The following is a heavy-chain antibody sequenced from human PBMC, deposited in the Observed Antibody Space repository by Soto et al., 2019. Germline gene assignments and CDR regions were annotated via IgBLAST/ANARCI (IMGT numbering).Heavy chain of an antibody. Sequence: GGSLRLSCAASGFTFGSYGMHWVRQAPGKGLEWVAVIWYDGSNKYYADSVKGRFTISRDNSKNTLYLQMNSLRAEDTAVYYCARVRETTVTPDAFDIWGQGTMVTVSS. CDR2: IWYDGSNK. V-gene: IGHV3-33*01. D-gene: IGHD4-17*01. CDR3: ARVRETTVTPDAFDI. J-gene: IGHJ3*02. CDR1: GFTFGSYG.